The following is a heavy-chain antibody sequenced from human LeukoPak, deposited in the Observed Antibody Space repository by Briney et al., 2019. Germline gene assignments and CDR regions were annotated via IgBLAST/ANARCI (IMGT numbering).Heavy chain of an antibody. Sequence: GGSLRLSCAASGFTFSSYWMSWIRQAPGKGLEWVANIKQDGSEIYYVDSVKGRFTISRDNAKNSLHLQMNSLRVEDTAVYYCARDRYFQYWGQGTVVTVSS. J-gene: IGHJ1*01. CDR3: ARDRYFQY. D-gene: IGHD2-2*01. CDR2: IKQDGSEI. CDR1: GFTFSSYW. V-gene: IGHV3-7*01.